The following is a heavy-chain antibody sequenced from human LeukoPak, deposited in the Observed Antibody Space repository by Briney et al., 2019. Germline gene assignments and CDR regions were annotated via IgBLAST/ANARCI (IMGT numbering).Heavy chain of an antibody. D-gene: IGHD3-3*01. V-gene: IGHV4-59*08. CDR1: GGSISSYY. CDR2: ICNSGST. CDR3: ASTIFGVVTAEYFQH. Sequence: SETLSLTCTVSGGSISSYYWSWIRQPPGKGLEWIGYICNSGSTNYNPSLKSRVTISTDTSKNQLSLKLSSVTAADTAVYYCASTIFGVVTAEYFQHWGQGTLVTVSS. J-gene: IGHJ1*01.